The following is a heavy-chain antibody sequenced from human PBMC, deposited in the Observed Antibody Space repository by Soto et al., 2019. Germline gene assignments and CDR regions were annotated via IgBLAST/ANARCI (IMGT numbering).Heavy chain of an antibody. CDR3: ARKPETGSTVPFDY. Sequence: PGGSLRLSCAASGFTFSSYGMHWVRQAPGGGLEWVTIIASDGRTKYYADSVRGRFTISRDNSKNTLYLQMDSLSADDTAVYYCARKPETGSTVPFDYGGQETLVTVS. V-gene: IGHV3-30*03. CDR1: GFTFSSYG. CDR2: IASDGRTK. D-gene: IGHD2-2*01. J-gene: IGHJ4*02.